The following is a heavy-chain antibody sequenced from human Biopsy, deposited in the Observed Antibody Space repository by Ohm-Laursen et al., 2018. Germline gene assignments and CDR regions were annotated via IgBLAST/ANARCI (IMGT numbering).Heavy chain of an antibody. CDR3: ARGMRSSGWPYFDS. CDR1: GDSIGTFY. V-gene: IGHV4-59*07. CDR2: IYDRGS. Sequence: SDTLSLTCTVSGDSIGTFYWTWIRQPPGQGLEYIGYIYDRGSTANYNPSLESRVTMSVDMPKNQFSLKLSSVTAADTAIYYCARGMRSSGWPYFDSWGQGTLVTVSS. J-gene: IGHJ4*02. D-gene: IGHD6-19*01.